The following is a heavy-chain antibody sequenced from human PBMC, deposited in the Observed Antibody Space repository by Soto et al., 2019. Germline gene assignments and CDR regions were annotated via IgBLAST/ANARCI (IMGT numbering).Heavy chain of an antibody. CDR1: GFTFSSCG. J-gene: IGHJ4*02. CDR3: ARDLSVAGLIIDY. Sequence: QVQLVESGGGVVQPGRSLRLSCAASGFTFSSCGMHWVRQAPGKGLEWVAVIWYDGSNKYYADSVKGRFTISRDNSKNTLYLQMNSLRAEDTAVYYCARDLSVAGLIIDYWGQGTLVTVSS. V-gene: IGHV3-33*01. D-gene: IGHD6-19*01. CDR2: IWYDGSNK.